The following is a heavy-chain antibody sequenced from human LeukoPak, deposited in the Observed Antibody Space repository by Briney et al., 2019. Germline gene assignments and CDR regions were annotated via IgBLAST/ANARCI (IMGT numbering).Heavy chain of an antibody. CDR2: INPNSGGT. V-gene: IGHV1-2*06. D-gene: IGHD2-2*01. CDR3: ARDVVVPAATNYYYYYGMDV. CDR1: GYTFTGYY. Sequence: AASVKVSCKASGYTFTGYYIHWVRQAPGQGLEWMGRINPNSGGTNYAQKFQGRVTMTRDTSINTAYMELSRLRSDDTAVYYCARDVVVPAATNYYYYYGMDVWGQGTTVTVSS. J-gene: IGHJ6*02.